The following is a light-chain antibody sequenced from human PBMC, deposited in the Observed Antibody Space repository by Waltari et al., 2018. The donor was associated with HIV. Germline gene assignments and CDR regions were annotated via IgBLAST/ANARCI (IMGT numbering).Light chain of an antibody. J-gene: IGKJ2*01. CDR3: QLYNDWPYT. V-gene: IGKV3-15*01. CDR1: QNIYNN. CDR2: GAS. Sequence: EMVMMQSTANMSVCLGERATFSCRASQNIYNNLAWYQQKPGQAPRLLIYGASTRAPGIPFRFGGSGSWTEFTLTISSLQSEDSAIYYCQLYNDWPYTFGQGTKLEIK.